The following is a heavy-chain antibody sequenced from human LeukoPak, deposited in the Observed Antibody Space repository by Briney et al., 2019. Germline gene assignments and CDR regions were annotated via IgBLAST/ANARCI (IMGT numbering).Heavy chain of an antibody. CDR3: AKKESTMIVVAAVLLSWFDP. D-gene: IGHD3-22*01. CDR1: GFTFSSYA. J-gene: IGHJ5*02. CDR2: ISGSGANT. V-gene: IGHV3-23*01. Sequence: GGSLRLSCTASGFTFSSYAMSWVRQAPGKGLEWVSAISGSGANTDYADSVKGRFTISRDNSKNTLYLQMNSLRAEDTAVYYCAKKESTMIVVAAVLLSWFDPWGQGTLVTVSS.